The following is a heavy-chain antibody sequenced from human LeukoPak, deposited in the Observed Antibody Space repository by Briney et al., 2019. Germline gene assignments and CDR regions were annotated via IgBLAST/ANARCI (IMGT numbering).Heavy chain of an antibody. J-gene: IGHJ4*02. D-gene: IGHD3-9*01. V-gene: IGHV3-64D*06. CDR2: INGDGRTT. Sequence: GGSLRLSCSASGFIFSSYAMYWVRQAPGKGLEYVSVINGDGRTTYYADSVKGRFTISRDNSRTALYLQMSSLRAEDTAIYYCVGDQVDDTGYLRWGQGTRVTVSA. CDR1: GFIFSSYA. CDR3: VGDQVDDTGYLR.